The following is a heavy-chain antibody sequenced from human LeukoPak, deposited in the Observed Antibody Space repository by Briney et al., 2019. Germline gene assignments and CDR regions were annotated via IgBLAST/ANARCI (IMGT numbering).Heavy chain of an antibody. CDR1: GYNFTTYW. CDR3: ARSDSSGTARGIQY. CDR2: IYPGDSDT. J-gene: IGHJ1*01. V-gene: IGHV5-51*01. Sequence: GESLKISCKVPGYNFTTYWIGWVRQLPGKGLEWMGIIYPGDSDTSYSPSFQGQVTISADKSISTAYLQWSSLKASDTAMYYCARSDSSGTARGIQYWGQGTLVTVSS. D-gene: IGHD3-22*01.